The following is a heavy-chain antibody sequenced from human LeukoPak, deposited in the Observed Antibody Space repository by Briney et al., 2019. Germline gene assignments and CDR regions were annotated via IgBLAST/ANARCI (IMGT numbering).Heavy chain of an antibody. J-gene: IGHJ4*02. CDR3: ARVAIQLWLYFAY. CDR2: IYSGGST. CDR1: GFTVSSNY. D-gene: IGHD5-18*01. V-gene: IGHV3-53*01. Sequence: GGSLRLSYAASGFTVSSNYMSWVRQAPGKGLEWVSVIYSGGSTYYADSVKGRFTISRDNSKNTLYLQMNSLRAEDTAVYYCARVAIQLWLYFAYWGQGTLVTVSS.